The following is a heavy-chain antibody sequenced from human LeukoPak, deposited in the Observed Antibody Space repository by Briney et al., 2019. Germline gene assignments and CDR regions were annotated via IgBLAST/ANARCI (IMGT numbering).Heavy chain of an antibody. V-gene: IGHV4-30-2*01. J-gene: IGHJ4*02. CDR3: ARGCSGGSCYSTGNYFDY. D-gene: IGHD2-15*01. CDR1: GGSISSGGYS. CDR2: IYHSGST. Sequence: KASETLSLTCAVSGGSISSGGYSWSWIRQPPGKGLEWTGYIYHSGSTYYNPSLKSRVTISVDRSKNQFSLKLSSVTAADTAVYYCARGCSGGSCYSTGNYFDYWGQGTLVTVSS.